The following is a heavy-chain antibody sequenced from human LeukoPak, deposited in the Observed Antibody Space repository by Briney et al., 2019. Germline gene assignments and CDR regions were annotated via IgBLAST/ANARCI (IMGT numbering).Heavy chain of an antibody. Sequence: GGSLRLSCAASGFTFSSYSMNWVRQAPGKGLEWVSSISSSKGYIYYVDSVKGRFTISRDNAKNSLYLQMNSLRAEDTAVYYCARGSISGSSFDLWGRGTLLSVSS. CDR1: GFTFSSYS. CDR3: ARGSISGSSFDL. D-gene: IGHD3-9*01. V-gene: IGHV3-21*01. CDR2: ISSSKGYI. J-gene: IGHJ2*01.